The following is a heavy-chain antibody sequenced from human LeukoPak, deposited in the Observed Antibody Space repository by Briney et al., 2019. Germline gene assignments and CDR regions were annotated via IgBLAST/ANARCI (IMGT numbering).Heavy chain of an antibody. CDR3: AKEGVHIVVVTAIDY. CDR2: ISGSGDST. D-gene: IGHD2-21*02. Sequence: GGSLRLSCAAPGFTFSSYAMSWVRQAPGKGLEWVSAISGSGDSTYYGDSVKGRFTISRDNSKNTLYLQMNSLRAEDTAVYYCAKEGVHIVVVTAIDYWGQGTLVTVSS. V-gene: IGHV3-23*01. CDR1: GFTFSSYA. J-gene: IGHJ4*02.